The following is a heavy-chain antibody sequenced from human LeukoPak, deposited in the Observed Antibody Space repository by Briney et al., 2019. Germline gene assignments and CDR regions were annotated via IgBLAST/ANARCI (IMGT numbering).Heavy chain of an antibody. D-gene: IGHD6-13*01. Sequence: GESLKISCKGSGYSFTTYWIGWVRQMPGKGLEWMGIIYPGDSDTRYSPSFQGQVTISADKSISTAYLHWSSLKASDTAMYYCARLLRNIAAAVYYFDYWGQGTLVTVSS. CDR1: GYSFTTYW. CDR2: IYPGDSDT. CDR3: ARLLRNIAAAVYYFDY. V-gene: IGHV5-51*01. J-gene: IGHJ4*02.